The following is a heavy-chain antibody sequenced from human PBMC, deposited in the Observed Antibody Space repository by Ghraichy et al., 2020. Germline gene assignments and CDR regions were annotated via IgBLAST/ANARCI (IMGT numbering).Heavy chain of an antibody. Sequence: DSVKGQFTISRDTSKNTVYLLMNSLRAEDTAVYYCSAAANGRYYFDYWGQGTLVTVSS. CDR3: SAAANGRYYFDY. V-gene: IGHV3-23*01. J-gene: IGHJ4*02. D-gene: IGHD1-14*01.